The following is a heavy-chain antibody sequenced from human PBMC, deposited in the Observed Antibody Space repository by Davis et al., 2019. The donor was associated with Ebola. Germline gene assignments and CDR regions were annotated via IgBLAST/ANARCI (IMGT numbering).Heavy chain of an antibody. D-gene: IGHD3-22*01. Sequence: SQTLSLTRAISGDSVSSHTAAWNWIRQSPSRGLEWLGRTYYRSKWFVDYAVSVKSRMTINSDTSKNQFSLQLSSVTPEDTAVYYCARDPPYDQGYDYWGQGILVTVSS. CDR3: ARDPPYDQGYDY. CDR2: TYYRSKWFV. CDR1: GDSVSSHTAA. V-gene: IGHV6-1*01. J-gene: IGHJ4*02.